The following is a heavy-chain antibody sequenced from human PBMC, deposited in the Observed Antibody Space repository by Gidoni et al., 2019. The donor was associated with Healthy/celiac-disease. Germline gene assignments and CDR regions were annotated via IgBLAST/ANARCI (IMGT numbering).Heavy chain of an antibody. CDR2: ISAYNGNT. V-gene: IGHV1-18*01. J-gene: IGHJ4*02. CDR1: GYTFTSYG. D-gene: IGHD3-16*01. CDR3: AREVPGEPKGVGGDY. Sequence: QVQLVQSGAEVKKPGASVKVSCKASGYTFTSYGIRWVRQAPGQGLEWMGLISAYNGNTNYEQKLQGRDTMTTDTSTSTAYMELRSLRSDDTAVDYCAREVPGEPKGVGGDYWGQGTLVTVSS.